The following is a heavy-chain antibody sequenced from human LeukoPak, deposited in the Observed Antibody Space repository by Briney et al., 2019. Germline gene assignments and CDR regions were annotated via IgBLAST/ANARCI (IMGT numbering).Heavy chain of an antibody. J-gene: IGHJ4*02. CDR3: VSFYETY. CDR2: INSDGSWT. Sequence: GGSLRLSCAASGNYWMHWVRQAPGKGLVWVSHINSDGSWTGYADSVKGRFTISKDNAKNTVYLQMNNLRAEDTAVYYCVSFYETYWGRGTLVTVSS. D-gene: IGHD2-2*01. V-gene: IGHV3-74*01. CDR1: GNYW.